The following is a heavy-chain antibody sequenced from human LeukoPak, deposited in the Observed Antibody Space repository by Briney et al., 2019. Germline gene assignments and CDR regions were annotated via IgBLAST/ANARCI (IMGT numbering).Heavy chain of an antibody. CDR2: IDKDGSEK. CDR3: ATYTQYFGAPGTDY. CDR1: GFTFSKYW. J-gene: IGHJ4*02. V-gene: IGHV3-7*01. D-gene: IGHD3-10*01. Sequence: GGSLRLSCTVSGFTFSKYWMRWVRRAPGKGLEWVASIDKDGSEKRYVESVKGRSTISRDNARNSVYLQMTSLGAEDTAVYYCATYTQYFGAPGTDYWGQGTLVTVSS.